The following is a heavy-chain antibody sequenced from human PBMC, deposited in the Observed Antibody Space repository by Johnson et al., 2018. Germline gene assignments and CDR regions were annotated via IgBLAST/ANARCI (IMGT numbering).Heavy chain of an antibody. Sequence: EVQLVESGAEVKKPGGSLRLSCAASGFTFNNAWMNWVRQAPGKGLDWVGLIKSKTDGGTTDYAAPVKGRFTISRDDSKNTLYLQMNSLRAEETAVYYCAREGAGGDWFDPWGQGTLVTVSS. CDR1: GFTFNNAW. J-gene: IGHJ5*02. D-gene: IGHD3-16*01. CDR2: IKSKTDGGTT. CDR3: AREGAGGDWFDP. V-gene: IGHV3-15*07.